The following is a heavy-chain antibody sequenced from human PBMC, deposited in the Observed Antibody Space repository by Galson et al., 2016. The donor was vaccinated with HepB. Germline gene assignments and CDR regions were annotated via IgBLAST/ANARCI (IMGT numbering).Heavy chain of an antibody. D-gene: IGHD6-19*01. CDR1: GFTFGSYA. J-gene: IGHJ4*02. CDR2: ISGYGGST. V-gene: IGHV3-23*01. Sequence: SLRLSCAASGFTFGSYAMNWVRQAPGKGLEWVSAISGYGGSTYYAGSVQGRFTSSRDRSTNTMYLQMNSLRTDDTAVYYCARFTQERLDRVYYFDYWGQGTLVTVSS. CDR3: ARFTQERLDRVYYFDY.